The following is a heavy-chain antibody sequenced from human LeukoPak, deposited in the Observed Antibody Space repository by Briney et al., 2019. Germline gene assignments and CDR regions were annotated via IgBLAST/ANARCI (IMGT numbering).Heavy chain of an antibody. Sequence: PSETLSLTCSVYGASLSDYFWSWIRQPPGKGLEWMGEINHSGSTNYNPSLKSRVTISVDTSKNQFSLKLSSVTAADTAVYYCARRPVRGRNYYMDVWGKGTTVTISS. J-gene: IGHJ6*03. CDR2: INHSGST. V-gene: IGHV4-34*01. CDR1: GASLSDYF. CDR3: ARRPVRGRNYYMDV. D-gene: IGHD3-10*01.